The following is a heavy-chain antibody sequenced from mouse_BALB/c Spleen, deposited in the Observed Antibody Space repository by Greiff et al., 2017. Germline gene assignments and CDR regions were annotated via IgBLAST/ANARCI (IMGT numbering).Heavy chain of an antibody. D-gene: IGHD2-1*01. CDR3: TRSYGIYAMDY. CDR1: GYTFTSYW. CDR2: IYPSDSYT. V-gene: IGHV1-69*02. J-gene: IGHJ4*01. Sequence: QVQLQQPGAELVRPGASVKLSCKASGYTFTSYWINWVKQRPGQGLEWIGNIYPSDSYTNYNQKFKDKATLTVDKSSSTAYMQLSSPTSEDSAVYYCTRSYGIYAMDYWGQGTSVTVSS.